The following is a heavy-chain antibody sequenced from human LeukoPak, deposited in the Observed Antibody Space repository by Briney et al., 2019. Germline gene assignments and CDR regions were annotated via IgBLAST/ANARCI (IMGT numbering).Heavy chain of an antibody. CDR3: ARIHPGVFDY. Sequence: PGGSLRLSCAASGFTFSRYWMSWVRQAPGKGLEWVANIKQDGSEKYYVDSVKRRFTISRDNAKISLYLQMNSLRAEDTAVYYCARIHPGVFDYWGQGTLVTVSS. CDR2: IKQDGSEK. J-gene: IGHJ4*02. V-gene: IGHV3-7*01. CDR1: GFTFSRYW.